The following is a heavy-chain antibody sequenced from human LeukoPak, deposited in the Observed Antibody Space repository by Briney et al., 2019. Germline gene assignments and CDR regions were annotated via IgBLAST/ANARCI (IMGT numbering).Heavy chain of an antibody. CDR1: GYTFTGYY. CDR3: ARGAHYGDYPRPDAFDI. V-gene: IGHV1-2*02. CDR2: INPNSGGT. D-gene: IGHD4-17*01. J-gene: IGHJ3*02. Sequence: PSASVKVSCKASGYTFTGYYMHWVRQAPGQGLEWMGWINPNSGGTNYAQKFQGRVSMTRDTSISTAYMELSRLRSDDTAVYYCARGAHYGDYPRPDAFDIWGQGTMVTVSS.